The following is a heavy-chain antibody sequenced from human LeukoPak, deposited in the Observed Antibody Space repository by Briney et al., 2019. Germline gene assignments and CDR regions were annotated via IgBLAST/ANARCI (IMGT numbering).Heavy chain of an antibody. J-gene: IGHJ4*02. CDR2: INHSGST. D-gene: IGHD1/OR15-1a*01. CDR3: ARTNNVFYYFDY. CDR1: GGSFSGYY. Sequence: PSETLSLTCAVYGGSFSGYYWSWIRQPPGKGLGWIGEINHSGSTNYNPSLKSRVTTSVDTSKNQFSLKLSSVTAADTAVYYCARTNNVFYYFDYWGQGTLVTVSS. V-gene: IGHV4-34*01.